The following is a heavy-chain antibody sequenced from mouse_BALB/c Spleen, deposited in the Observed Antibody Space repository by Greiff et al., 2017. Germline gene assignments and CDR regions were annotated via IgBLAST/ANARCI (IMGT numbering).Heavy chain of an antibody. V-gene: IGHV2-9*02. J-gene: IGHJ1*01. CDR2: IWAGGST. CDR3: AREGLSYWYFDV. CDR1: GFSLTSYG. Sequence: VKLVESGPGLVAPSQSLSITCTVSGFSLTSYGVHWVRQPPGKGLEWLGVIWAGGSTNYNSALMSRLSISKDNSKSQVFLKMNSLQTDDTAMYYCAREGLSYWYFDVWGAGTTVTVSS.